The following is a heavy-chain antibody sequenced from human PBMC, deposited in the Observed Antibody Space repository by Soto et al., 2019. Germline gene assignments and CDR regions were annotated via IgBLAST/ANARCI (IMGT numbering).Heavy chain of an antibody. Sequence: PSETLSLTCTVSGGSISSYYWSWIRQPPGKGLEWIGYIYYSGSTNYNPSLKSRVTISVDTSKNQFSLKLSSVTAADTAVYYCASAMTTVTSDYYYYYGMDVWGQGTTVTV. V-gene: IGHV4-59*01. D-gene: IGHD4-17*01. CDR1: GGSISSYY. CDR2: IYYSGST. CDR3: ASAMTTVTSDYYYYYGMDV. J-gene: IGHJ6*02.